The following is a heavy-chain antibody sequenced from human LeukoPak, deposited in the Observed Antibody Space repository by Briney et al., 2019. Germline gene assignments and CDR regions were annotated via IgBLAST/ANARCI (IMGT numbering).Heavy chain of an antibody. Sequence: PGGSLRLSCAASEFTLSSYAMSWVRQAPGKGLEWVSSISGSTGSTYYAGSVKGRFAISRDNSRNTVYLQMTSLRAEDTAVYYCAKSSGPNSFVDYWGQGTLVTVSS. CDR1: EFTLSSYA. CDR3: AKSSGPNSFVDY. J-gene: IGHJ4*02. CDR2: ISGSTGST. V-gene: IGHV3-23*01. D-gene: IGHD5-12*01.